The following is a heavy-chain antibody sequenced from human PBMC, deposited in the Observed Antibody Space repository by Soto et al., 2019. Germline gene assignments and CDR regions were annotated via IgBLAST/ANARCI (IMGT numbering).Heavy chain of an antibody. D-gene: IGHD4-17*01. CDR3: AIQDYGDYVSNDY. J-gene: IGHJ4*02. CDR2: LDPSDSYT. CDR1: GYSFTSYW. Sequence: GESLKIYCKGSGYSFTSYWISWVRQMPGKGLEWMGRLDPSDSYTNYSPSFQGHVTISADKSISPAYLQWSSLKASDTAMYYFAIQDYGDYVSNDYWGQGTLVTVSS. V-gene: IGHV5-10-1*01.